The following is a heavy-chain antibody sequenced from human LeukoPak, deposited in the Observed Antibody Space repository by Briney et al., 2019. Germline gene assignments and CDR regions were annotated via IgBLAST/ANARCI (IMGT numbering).Heavy chain of an antibody. CDR2: IYHSGST. J-gene: IGHJ6*03. Sequence: SETLSLTCTVSGYSISGGYYWGWIRQPPGKGLEWIGSIYHSGSTYYNPSLKSRVTISVDTSKNQFSLKLSSVTTADTAVYYCARAIVVVPAASRSASTTTHYYYYYMDVWGKGTTVTVSS. CDR1: GYSISGGYY. D-gene: IGHD2-2*01. CDR3: ARAIVVVPAASRSASTTTHYYYYYMDV. V-gene: IGHV4-38-2*02.